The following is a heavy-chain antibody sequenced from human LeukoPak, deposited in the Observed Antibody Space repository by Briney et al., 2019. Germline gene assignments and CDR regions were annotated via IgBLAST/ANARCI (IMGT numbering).Heavy chain of an antibody. CDR3: ARDHAFSPDY. D-gene: IGHD2/OR15-2a*01. Sequence: PGGSLRLSCAASGFTFSSYGMHWVRQAPGKGLEWVAVIWYDGNNKYYVDSVKGRFTISRDNSKNTLHLQMNSLRAEDTAVYYCARDHAFSPDYWGQGTLVTVSS. V-gene: IGHV3-33*01. J-gene: IGHJ4*02. CDR1: GFTFSSYG. CDR2: IWYDGNNK.